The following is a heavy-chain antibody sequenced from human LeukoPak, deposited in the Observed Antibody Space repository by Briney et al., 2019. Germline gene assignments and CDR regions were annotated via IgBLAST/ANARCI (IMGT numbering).Heavy chain of an antibody. D-gene: IGHD2-2*01. CDR1: GGSFSGYY. J-gene: IGHJ6*04. CDR2: INHSGST. V-gene: IGHV4-34*01. Sequence: SETLSLTCAVYGGSFSGYYWSWIRQPPGKGQEWIGEINHSGSTNYNPSLKSRVTISVDTSKNQFSLKLSSVTAADTAVYYCARVLRSPAAISRVVYYGMDVWGKGTTVTVSS. CDR3: ARVLRSPAAISRVVYYGMDV.